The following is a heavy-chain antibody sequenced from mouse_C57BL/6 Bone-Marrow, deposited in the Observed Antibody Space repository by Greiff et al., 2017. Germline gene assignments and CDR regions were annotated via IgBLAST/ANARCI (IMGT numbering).Heavy chain of an antibody. Sequence: QVQLKQPGAELVMPGASVKLSCKASGYTFTSYWMHWVKQRPGQGLEWIGEIDPSDSYTNYNQKFKGKSTLTVDKSSSTAYMQLSSLTSEDSAVYYCARLTGAYWGQGTLVTVSA. CDR3: ARLTGAY. CDR2: IDPSDSYT. V-gene: IGHV1-69*01. J-gene: IGHJ3*01. D-gene: IGHD3-2*01. CDR1: GYTFTSYW.